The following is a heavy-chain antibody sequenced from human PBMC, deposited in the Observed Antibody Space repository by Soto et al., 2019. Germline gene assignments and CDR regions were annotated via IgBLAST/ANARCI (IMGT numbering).Heavy chain of an antibody. V-gene: IGHV4-39*01. J-gene: IGHJ6*02. Sequence: KTWKTLYIRSTVYEECSGVPTSYCGGIRQSTGKGLEWIGNIYYSGSTYYNPSLETRGTISDDKSKNQFSLKLTSVTAADTAVDYCARCFCSGGRCKGTGDGWGQGTKAAV. CDR2: IYYSGST. CDR1: EECSGVPTSY. D-gene: IGHD2-15*01. CDR3: ARCFCSGGRCKGTGDG.